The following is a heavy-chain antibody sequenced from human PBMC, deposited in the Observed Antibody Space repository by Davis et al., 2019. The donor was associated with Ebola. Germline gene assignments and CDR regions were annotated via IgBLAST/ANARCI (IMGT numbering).Heavy chain of an antibody. V-gene: IGHV4-34*01. CDR1: GGSFSGYY. J-gene: IGHJ4*02. D-gene: IGHD6-19*01. Sequence: SETLSLTCAVYGGSFSGYYWSWIRQPPGKGLEWIGEINHSGSTNYNPSLKSRVTISVDTSKNQFSLKLSSVTAADTAVYYCARSSRQRLAPLGYWGQGTLVTVSS. CDR2: INHSGST. CDR3: ARSSRQRLAPLGY.